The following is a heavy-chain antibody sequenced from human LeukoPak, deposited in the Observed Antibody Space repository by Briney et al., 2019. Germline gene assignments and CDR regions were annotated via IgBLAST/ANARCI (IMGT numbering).Heavy chain of an antibody. CDR2: IYYSGST. CDR3: ARHPRRYCSSTSCYTFFDY. J-gene: IGHJ4*02. CDR1: GGSISSYY. D-gene: IGHD2-2*02. Sequence: PSETLSLTCTVSGGSISSYYWSWIRQPPGKGLEWIGYIYYSGSTNYNPSLKSRVTISVDTSKNQFSLKLSSVTAADTAVYYCARHPRRYCSSTSCYTFFDYWGQGTLVTVFS. V-gene: IGHV4-59*01.